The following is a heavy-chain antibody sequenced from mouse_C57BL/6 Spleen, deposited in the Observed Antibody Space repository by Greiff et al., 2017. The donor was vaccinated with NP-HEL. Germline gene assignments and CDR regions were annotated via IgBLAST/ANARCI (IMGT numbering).Heavy chain of an antibody. J-gene: IGHJ3*01. D-gene: IGHD6-1*01. CDR3: ARRDLHGWFAY. Sequence: VQLQQSGPVLVKPGASVKMSCKASGYTFTDYYMNWVKQSHGKSLEWIGVINPYNGGTSYNQKFKGKATLTVDKSSSTAYMELNSLTSEDSAVYYCARRDLHGWFAYWGQGTLVTVSA. V-gene: IGHV1-19*01. CDR1: GYTFTDYY. CDR2: INPYNGGT.